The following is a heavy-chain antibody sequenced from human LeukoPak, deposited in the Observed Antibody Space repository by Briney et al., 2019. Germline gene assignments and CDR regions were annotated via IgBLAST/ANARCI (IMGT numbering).Heavy chain of an antibody. D-gene: IGHD2-2*01. Sequence: PGGSLRLSCAASGFTFSSYSMNWVRQAPGKGLEWVSYISSSSSTIYYADSVKGRFTISRDNAKNSLYLQMNSLRDEDTAVYYCAREIPAAMKWVWDDAFDIWGQGTMVTVSS. CDR1: GFTFSSYS. J-gene: IGHJ3*02. CDR3: AREIPAAMKWVWDDAFDI. V-gene: IGHV3-48*02. CDR2: ISSSSSTI.